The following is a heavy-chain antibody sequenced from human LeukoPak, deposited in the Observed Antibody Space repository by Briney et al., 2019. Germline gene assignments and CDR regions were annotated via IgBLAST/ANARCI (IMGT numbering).Heavy chain of an antibody. D-gene: IGHD2-2*01. J-gene: IGHJ4*02. V-gene: IGHV1-69*13. Sequence: SVKVSCKASGYTFTSYGISWVRQAPGQGLEWMGGIIPIFGTANYAQKFQGRVTITADESTSTAYMELSSLRSEDTAVYYCAKGGYCSSPSCEWIDYWGQGTRVTVSS. CDR3: AKGGYCSSPSCEWIDY. CDR2: IIPIFGTA. CDR1: GYTFTSYG.